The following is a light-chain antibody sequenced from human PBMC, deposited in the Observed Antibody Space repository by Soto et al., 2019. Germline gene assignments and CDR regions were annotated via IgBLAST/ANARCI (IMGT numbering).Light chain of an antibody. Sequence: QSVLTQPRSVSGSPGQSVTISCTGTSSDVGGYDYVSWYQQHPGKAPKLMIFAVNKRPSGVPDRFSGSKSGNTASLTISGLQAEDEADYYCCSYAGSYTFAVFGGGTQLTVL. CDR3: CSYAGSYTFAV. CDR2: AVN. CDR1: SSDVGGYDY. V-gene: IGLV2-11*01. J-gene: IGLJ2*01.